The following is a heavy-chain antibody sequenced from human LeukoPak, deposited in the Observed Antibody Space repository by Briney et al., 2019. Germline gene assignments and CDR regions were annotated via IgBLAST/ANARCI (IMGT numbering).Heavy chain of an antibody. CDR2: IYYSGST. Sequence: SETLSLTCTVSGGSISSYFWTWIRQPPGKGLEWIAYIYYSGSTNYHPSLKSRVTLSVDTSKKQFSLQLSSVTAADTAVYYCARGLLVGNTGYYFDYWGQGTLVTVSS. V-gene: IGHV4-59*01. CDR1: GGSISSYF. CDR3: ARGLLVGNTGYYFDY. J-gene: IGHJ4*02. D-gene: IGHD1-26*01.